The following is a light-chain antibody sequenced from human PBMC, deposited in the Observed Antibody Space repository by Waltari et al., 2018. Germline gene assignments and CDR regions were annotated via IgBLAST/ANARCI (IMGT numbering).Light chain of an antibody. CDR3: QQFGSTPAVT. V-gene: IGKV3-20*01. CDR1: HFVSSDY. J-gene: IGKJ3*01. CDR2: AAT. Sequence: PGERATLSCRTSHFVSSDYFAWYQQKPGQVPRLLTYAATRRATGIPDRFSGSSSKTNFTLTITRLEPEDFAVYYCQQFGSTPAVTFGPGTTVDIK.